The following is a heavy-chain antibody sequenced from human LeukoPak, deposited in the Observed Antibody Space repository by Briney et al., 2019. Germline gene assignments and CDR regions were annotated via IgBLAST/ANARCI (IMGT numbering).Heavy chain of an antibody. D-gene: IGHD3-22*01. J-gene: IGHJ5*02. Sequence: GGSLRLSCAASGFTFSSYSMNWVRQAPGKGLEWVSVIYSGGSTYYADSVKGRFTISRDNSKNTLYLQMNSLRAEDTAVYYCASSLRYYYDSSGRPHWFDPWGQGTLVTVSS. CDR1: GFTFSSYS. CDR2: IYSGGST. CDR3: ASSLRYYYDSSGRPHWFDP. V-gene: IGHV3-53*01.